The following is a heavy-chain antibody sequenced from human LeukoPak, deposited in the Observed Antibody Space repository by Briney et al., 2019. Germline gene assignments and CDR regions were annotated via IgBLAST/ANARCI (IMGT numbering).Heavy chain of an antibody. D-gene: IGHD3-3*01. CDR1: GGSISNNY. CDR2: IYTSGIT. V-gene: IGHV4-4*09. Sequence: SETLSLTCTVSGGSISNNYWSWIRQPPGKGLEWIAYIYTSGITNYNPSLKSRVTMSLDTSKNQFSLKLSSVTAADTAVYFCARGSRSDFGVVLNLDSWGQGTLVTVSS. J-gene: IGHJ4*02. CDR3: ARGSRSDFGVVLNLDS.